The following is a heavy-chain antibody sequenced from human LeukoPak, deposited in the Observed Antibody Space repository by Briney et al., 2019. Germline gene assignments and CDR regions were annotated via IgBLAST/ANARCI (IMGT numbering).Heavy chain of an antibody. J-gene: IGHJ4*02. CDR2: IYYSGST. CDR3: ARVGSGWPEFDY. V-gene: IGHV4-59*01. Sequence: SETLSLTCTVSDGSISSYYWSWIRQPPGKGLEWIGYIYYSGSTNYNPSLKSRVTISVDTSKNQFSLKLSSVTAADTAVYYCARVGSGWPEFDYWGQGTLVTVSS. D-gene: IGHD6-19*01. CDR1: DGSISSYY.